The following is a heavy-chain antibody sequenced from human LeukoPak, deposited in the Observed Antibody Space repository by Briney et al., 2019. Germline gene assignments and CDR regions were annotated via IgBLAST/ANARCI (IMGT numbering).Heavy chain of an antibody. D-gene: IGHD2-15*01. Sequence: PGGTLRLSCAASGFTFSSYGMSWARQAPGKGLEWVSAISGSGGSTYYTDSVKGRFTISRDNSKNTLYLQMNSLRAEDTAVHYCAKERPTRRYCSGGSCYSRYFDYWGQGTLVTVSS. V-gene: IGHV3-23*01. CDR3: AKERPTRRYCSGGSCYSRYFDY. CDR2: ISGSGGST. CDR1: GFTFSSYG. J-gene: IGHJ4*02.